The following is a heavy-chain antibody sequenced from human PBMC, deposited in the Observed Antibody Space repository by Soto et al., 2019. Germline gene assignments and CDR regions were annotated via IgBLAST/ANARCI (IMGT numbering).Heavy chain of an antibody. D-gene: IGHD1-26*01. Sequence: GESLKISCKGSGYSFTIYWIGWVRQMPEKGLEWMGIIYPGDSDTRYSPSFQGQVTISADRSISTAYLQWGSLKASDTAMYYCARHTWSSGSPAAFDYWGQGTQVTVSS. V-gene: IGHV5-51*01. CDR3: ARHTWSSGSPAAFDY. CDR2: IYPGDSDT. CDR1: GYSFTIYW. J-gene: IGHJ4*02.